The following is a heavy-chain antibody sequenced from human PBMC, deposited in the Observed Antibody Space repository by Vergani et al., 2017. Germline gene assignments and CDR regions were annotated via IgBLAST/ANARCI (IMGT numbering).Heavy chain of an antibody. J-gene: IGHJ4*02. CDR1: GYSFISYW. V-gene: IGHV5-51*01. Sequence: EVQLVQSGAEVKKPGESLKISCKGSGYSFISYWIGWVRQMPGKGLEWMGIIYPGDSDTRYRPSFQGQVTISADKSISTAYLQWRRLKASDTSMYYCARSWSSGWYPFDYWGQGTLVTVSS. D-gene: IGHD6-19*01. CDR2: IYPGDSDT. CDR3: ARSWSSGWYPFDY.